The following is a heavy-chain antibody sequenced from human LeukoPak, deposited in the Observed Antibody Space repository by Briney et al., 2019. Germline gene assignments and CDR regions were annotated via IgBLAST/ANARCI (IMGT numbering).Heavy chain of an antibody. V-gene: IGHV3-21*01. Sequence: GGSLRLSCAASGFTFSSYSMNWARQAPGKGLEWVSSISSSSSYIYYADSVKGRFTISRDNAKNSLYLQMNSLRAEDTAVYYCAGSGGVVGYYFDYWGQGTLVTVSS. D-gene: IGHD2-15*01. CDR2: ISSSSSYI. J-gene: IGHJ4*02. CDR1: GFTFSSYS. CDR3: AGSGGVVGYYFDY.